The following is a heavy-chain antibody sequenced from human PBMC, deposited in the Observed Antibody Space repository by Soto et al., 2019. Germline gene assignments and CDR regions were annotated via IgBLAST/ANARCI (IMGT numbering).Heavy chain of an antibody. CDR3: AKYTVTGSDY. Sequence: GGSLRLSCVASGFSFSSYSMSWVRQAPGKGLEWVSSINYNSGYIYYADSVKGRFTISRDNAKNSLYLQMNSLTAGDTAVYYCAKYTVTGSDYWGQGTLVTVSS. V-gene: IGHV3-21*01. J-gene: IGHJ4*02. D-gene: IGHD6-19*01. CDR1: GFSFSSYS. CDR2: INYNSGYI.